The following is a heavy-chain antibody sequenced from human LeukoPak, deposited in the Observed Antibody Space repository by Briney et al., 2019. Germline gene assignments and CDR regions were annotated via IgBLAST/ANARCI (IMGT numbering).Heavy chain of an antibody. CDR1: GFTFSSYA. V-gene: IGHV3-30*04. J-gene: IGHJ3*02. CDR2: ISYDGSNK. CDR3: ARESSSWYHAFDI. Sequence: GGSLRLSCAASGFTFSSYAMYWVRQAPGKGLEWVAVISYDGSNKYYADSVKGRFTISRDNSKNTLYLQMNSLRAEDTAVYYCARESSSWYHAFDIWGQGTMVTVSS. D-gene: IGHD6-13*01.